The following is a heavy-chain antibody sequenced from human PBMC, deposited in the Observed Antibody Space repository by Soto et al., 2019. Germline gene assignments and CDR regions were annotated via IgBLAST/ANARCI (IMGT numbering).Heavy chain of an antibody. CDR1: GFTFSSYW. CDR3: ARDIWNDVPYYFDY. V-gene: IGHV3-7*01. CDR2: IKQDGSEK. Sequence: GGSLRLSCAASGFTFSSYWMSWVRQAPGKGLEWVANIKQDGSEKYYVDSVKGRFTISRDNAKNSLYLQMNSLRAEDTAVYYCARDIWNDVPYYFDYWGQGTLVTVSS. D-gene: IGHD1-1*01. J-gene: IGHJ4*02.